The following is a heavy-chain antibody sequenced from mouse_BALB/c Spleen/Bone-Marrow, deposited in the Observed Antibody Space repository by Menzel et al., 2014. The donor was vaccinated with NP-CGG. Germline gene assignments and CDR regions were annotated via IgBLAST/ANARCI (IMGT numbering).Heavy chain of an antibody. CDR1: GFTFSSFG. CDR3: ARKGAMITHYYAMDY. Sequence: EVKLVESGGGLVQPGGSRKLSCAASGFTFSSFGMHWVRQAPEKGPEWVAYISNGSSTIYYADTVKGRFTISGDNTKNTLFLQVHSLRSEDTAMYFCARKGAMITHYYAMDYWGQGTSVTVSS. D-gene: IGHD2-4*01. CDR2: ISNGSSTI. J-gene: IGHJ4*01. V-gene: IGHV5-17*02.